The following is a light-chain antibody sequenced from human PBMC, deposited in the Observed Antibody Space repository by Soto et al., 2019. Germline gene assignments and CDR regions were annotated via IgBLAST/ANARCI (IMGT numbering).Light chain of an antibody. CDR3: QQYNNWPIT. V-gene: IGKV3-15*01. Sequence: EIMMTQSPATLSVSPGARATLSCRASQSVSSNFAWFQQKPGQAPRLLIYGASTRATGIPARFSGSGSGIDFTLTISSLEAEDFAVYFCQQYNNWPITFGQGTRLENK. J-gene: IGKJ5*01. CDR2: GAS. CDR1: QSVSSN.